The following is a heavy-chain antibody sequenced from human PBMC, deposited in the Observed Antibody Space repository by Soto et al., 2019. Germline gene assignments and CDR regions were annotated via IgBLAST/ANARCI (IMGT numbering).Heavy chain of an antibody. Sequence: PSVTLSLTCPVSGGSISSGGYYRGWIRQPPGKGLEWIGSIYYSGSTYNNPSLRSRVSMSISTSKDQFSLKLKSVTAADTALYFCARQRTSVVTQAYFDVWGPGSLVTVSS. CDR1: GGSISSGGYY. D-gene: IGHD2-21*02. CDR3: ARQRTSVVTQAYFDV. J-gene: IGHJ4*02. V-gene: IGHV4-39*01. CDR2: IYYSGST.